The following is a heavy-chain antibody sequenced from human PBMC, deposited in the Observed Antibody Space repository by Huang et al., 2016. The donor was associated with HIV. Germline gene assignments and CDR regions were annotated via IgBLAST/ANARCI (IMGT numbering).Heavy chain of an antibody. Sequence: QVHLQESGPGLVKPSQTLSLTCTVSGGSISIGGYYWNWIRQPPGKGLEWIGYIYYSGSSYYNPSLKSRVTISVDTAKNQLSLKVTSMSAAVTAVYYCGRFSYYSDSTISQYLQLWGQGALVTVSS. D-gene: IGHD3-22*01. CDR1: GGSISIGGYY. CDR3: GRFSYYSDSTISQYLQL. V-gene: IGHV4-30-4*08. J-gene: IGHJ1*01. CDR2: IYYSGSS.